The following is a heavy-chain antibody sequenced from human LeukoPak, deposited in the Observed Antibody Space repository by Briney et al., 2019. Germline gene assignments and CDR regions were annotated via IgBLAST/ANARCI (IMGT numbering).Heavy chain of an antibody. Sequence: GGSLRLSCAASRFTFSTYSMNWVRQAPGKGLEWVANIKQDGSEKYYVGSVKGRFTISRDNAKNSLYLQMNSLRAEDTAVYYCARGVYDYLLYYFDYWGQGTLVTVSS. V-gene: IGHV3-7*03. CDR1: RFTFSTYS. CDR3: ARGVYDYLLYYFDY. J-gene: IGHJ4*02. CDR2: IKQDGSEK. D-gene: IGHD3-16*01.